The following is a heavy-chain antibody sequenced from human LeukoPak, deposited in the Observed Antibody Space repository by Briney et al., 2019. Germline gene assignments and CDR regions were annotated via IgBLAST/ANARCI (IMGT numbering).Heavy chain of an antibody. Sequence: GGSLRLSCAASGFTLRNYVMAWVRQAPGKGLEWVSVISGSGGSTYYADSVKGRFTISRDKSKNTLYLQMNSLRAEDTAVYYCAKHNGWYDEHYYYGMDVWGQGTTVTASS. CDR3: AKHNGWYDEHYYYGMDV. V-gene: IGHV3-23*01. D-gene: IGHD6-19*01. CDR1: GFTLRNYV. J-gene: IGHJ6*02. CDR2: ISGSGGST.